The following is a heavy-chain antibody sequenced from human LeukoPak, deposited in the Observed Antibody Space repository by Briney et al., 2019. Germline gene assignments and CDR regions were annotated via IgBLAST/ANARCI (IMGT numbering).Heavy chain of an antibody. CDR1: GFTFSSYG. CDR2: IKQDGSEK. CDR3: ARVAALWFVDY. V-gene: IGHV3-7*01. D-gene: IGHD6-6*01. J-gene: IGHJ4*02. Sequence: PGGSLRLSCAASGFTFSSYGMSWVRQAPGKGLEWVANIKQDGSEKYYVGSVKGRFTISRDNAKNSLYLQMNSLRAEDTAVYYCARVAALWFVDYWGQGTLVTVSS.